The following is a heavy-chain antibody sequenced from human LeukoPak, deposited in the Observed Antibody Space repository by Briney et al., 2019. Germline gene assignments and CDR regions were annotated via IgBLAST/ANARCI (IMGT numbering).Heavy chain of an antibody. D-gene: IGHD3-22*01. CDR3: ARDPYYYDSSGYYSQGAFDI. Sequence: GGSLRLSCAASGFTVSSNYMSWVRQAPGKGLEWVSVIYSGGSTYYADPVKGRFTISRDNSKNTLYLQMYSLRAEDTAVYHCARDPYYYDSSGYYSQGAFDIWGQGTMVTVSS. J-gene: IGHJ3*02. CDR1: GFTVSSNY. CDR2: IYSGGST. V-gene: IGHV3-53*01.